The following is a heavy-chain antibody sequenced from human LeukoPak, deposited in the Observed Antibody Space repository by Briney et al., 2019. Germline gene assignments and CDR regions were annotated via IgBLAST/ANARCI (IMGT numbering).Heavy chain of an antibody. CDR3: ARDSTLGVAGTGKYNWFDP. D-gene: IGHD6-19*01. Sequence: ASVKVSCKASGYTFTSYAMHWVRQAPGQGLEWMGWITPSGGTNYPQKFQGRVTMTRDTSISTAYMELSRLKSDDTAVYYCARDSTLGVAGTGKYNWFDPWGQGTLVTVSS. V-gene: IGHV1-2*02. J-gene: IGHJ5*02. CDR2: ITPSGGT. CDR1: GYTFTSYA.